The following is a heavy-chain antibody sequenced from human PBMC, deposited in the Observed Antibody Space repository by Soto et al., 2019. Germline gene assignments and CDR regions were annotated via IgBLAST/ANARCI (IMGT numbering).Heavy chain of an antibody. J-gene: IGHJ6*02. V-gene: IGHV4-30-4*01. CDR1: GGSISSGDYF. Sequence: QVQLQESGPGLVKPSQTLPLTCTVSGGSISSGDYFCSWIRQPPGKGLEWIGYISYSGSTYYNPSLKSRVTISVDTSKNQFSLKLSSVTAADTAVYYCARHQGGDYYYYGMDVWGQGSTVTVSS. CDR3: ARHQGGDYYYYGMDV. D-gene: IGHD4-17*01. CDR2: ISYSGST.